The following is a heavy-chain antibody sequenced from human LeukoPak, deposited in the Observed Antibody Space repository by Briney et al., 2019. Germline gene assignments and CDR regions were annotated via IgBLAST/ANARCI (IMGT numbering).Heavy chain of an antibody. V-gene: IGHV3-69-1*01. CDR1: GFTFSTNT. J-gene: IGHJ4*02. CDR2: ISSSSTI. CDR3: ARDDYGGNVRD. D-gene: IGHD4-23*01. Sequence: GGSLRLSCAASGFTFSTNTRNWVRQAPGKGLEWVSSISSSSTIYYADSVKGRFSISRDNAKNSLCLQMNSLRAEDTAVYYCARDDYGGNVRDWGQGTLVTVSS.